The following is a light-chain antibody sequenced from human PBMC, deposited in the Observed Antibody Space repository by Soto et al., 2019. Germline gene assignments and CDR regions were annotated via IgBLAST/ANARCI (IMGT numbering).Light chain of an antibody. V-gene: IGKV1-5*03. J-gene: IGKJ5*01. CDR2: RAS. CDR1: QSISSW. CDR3: QQYDSFSVT. Sequence: DIQMTQSPSTLSVSVGDRVTITCRASQSISSWLAWYQQKPEKAPKVLIYRASNLESGVPSRFSGSGSGTEFRLTISTMQPDDFATYYCQQYDSFSVTFGQGTRLEIK.